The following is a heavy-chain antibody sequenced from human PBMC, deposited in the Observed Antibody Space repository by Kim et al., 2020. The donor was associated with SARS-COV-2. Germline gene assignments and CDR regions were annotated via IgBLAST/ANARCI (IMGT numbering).Heavy chain of an antibody. D-gene: IGHD1-1*01. CDR3: ARDMERLQQYGMDV. J-gene: IGHJ6*02. V-gene: IGHV1-46*01. Sequence: AQKYQGMVTMTRDTSTSTVYMELSSLRSEDTAVYYCARDMERLQQYGMDVWGQGTTVTVSS.